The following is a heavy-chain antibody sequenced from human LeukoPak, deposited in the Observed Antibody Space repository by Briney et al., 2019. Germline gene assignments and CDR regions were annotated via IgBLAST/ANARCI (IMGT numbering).Heavy chain of an antibody. CDR1: GGTFSSYA. Sequence: SAKVSCKASGGTFSSYAISWVRQAPGQGLEWMGGIIPIFGTANYAQKFQGRVTITTDESTSTAYMELSSLRSEDTAVYYCARVSPTTVTRRGGYFDYWGQGTLVTVSS. CDR3: ARVSPTTVTRRGGYFDY. CDR2: IIPIFGTA. J-gene: IGHJ4*02. D-gene: IGHD4-17*01. V-gene: IGHV1-69*05.